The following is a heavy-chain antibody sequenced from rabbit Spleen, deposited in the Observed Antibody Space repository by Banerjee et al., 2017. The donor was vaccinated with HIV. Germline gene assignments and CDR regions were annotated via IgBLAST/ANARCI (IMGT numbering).Heavy chain of an antibody. CDR2: IDVSKSGDT. Sequence: QQQLVESGGGLVKPGASLTLTCRGSGLDFSSSYWICWVRQAPGKGLEWIACIDVSKSGDTYYVSWAKGRFTIFKTSSTTVTLQMTSLTAADTATYFCARSTYGYDDYGDLYYAAMDLWGQGTLVTVS. J-gene: IGHJ6*01. CDR3: ARSTYGYDDYGDLYYAAMDL. V-gene: IGHV1S45*01. D-gene: IGHD2-1*01. CDR1: GLDFSSSYW.